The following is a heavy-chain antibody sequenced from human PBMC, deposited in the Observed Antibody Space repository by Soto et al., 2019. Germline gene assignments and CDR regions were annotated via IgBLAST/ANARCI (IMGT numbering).Heavy chain of an antibody. J-gene: IGHJ4*02. Sequence: QVQLVQSGAEVKKPGASVKVSCKASGYTFTSYAMHWVRQAPGQRLEWMGWINAGNGNTKYSQKFQGRVTITRDTSASTAYMELRSLRSEDTAVYYCARDHMRSSSWDFDYWGQGTLVTVSS. CDR2: INAGNGNT. CDR3: ARDHMRSSSWDFDY. V-gene: IGHV1-3*01. CDR1: GYTFTSYA. D-gene: IGHD6-13*01.